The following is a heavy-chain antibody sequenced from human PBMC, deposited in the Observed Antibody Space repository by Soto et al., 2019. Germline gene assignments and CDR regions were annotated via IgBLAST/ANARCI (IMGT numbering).Heavy chain of an antibody. CDR3: ASIPGSGSYRAEASDY. Sequence: GESLKISCKGSGYSFTSYGISGVRQIPGKGLEWMGRIDPSDSYTNYSPSFQVHVTISADKSISTAYLQWSSLKASDTAMYYCASIPGSGSYRAEASDYWGQGTLVTVSS. D-gene: IGHD1-26*01. J-gene: IGHJ4*02. CDR2: IDPSDSYT. CDR1: GYSFTSYG. V-gene: IGHV5-10-1*01.